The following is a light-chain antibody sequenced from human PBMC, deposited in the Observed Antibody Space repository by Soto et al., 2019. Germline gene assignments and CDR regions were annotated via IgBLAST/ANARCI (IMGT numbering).Light chain of an antibody. J-gene: IGKJ4*01. CDR3: QQYYSYPLT. CDR2: AAS. Sequence: AIRMTESPSSLSASTGDRVTTTCRASQGISSYLAWYQQKPGKAPKLLIYAASTLQSGVPSRFSGSGSGTDFTLTISCLQSEDFATYYCQQYYSYPLTCGGGTKVDIK. CDR1: QGISSY. V-gene: IGKV1-8*01.